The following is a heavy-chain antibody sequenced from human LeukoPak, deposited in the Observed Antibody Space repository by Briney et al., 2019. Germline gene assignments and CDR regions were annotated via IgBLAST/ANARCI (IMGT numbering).Heavy chain of an antibody. J-gene: IGHJ4*02. CDR2: ISGSGSNT. CDR1: GFTFTTYG. CDR3: AKDYYGSGSLFDY. V-gene: IGHV3-23*01. D-gene: IGHD3-10*01. Sequence: GGSLRLSCAASGFTFTTYGMNWVRQAPGKGLEWVSGISGSGSNTYYADSVKGRFTISRDNSKNTLYLQMNSLRAEDTAVYYCAKDYYGSGSLFDYWGQGTLVTVSS.